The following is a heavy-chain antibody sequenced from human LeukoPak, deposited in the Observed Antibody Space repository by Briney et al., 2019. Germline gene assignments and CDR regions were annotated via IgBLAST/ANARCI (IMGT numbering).Heavy chain of an antibody. CDR2: TRNKANSYTT. CDR1: GFTFTDHY. D-gene: IGHD2-21*01. CDR3: TRVAGIAAVEY. Sequence: GGSLRLSCAASGFTFTDHYMDWVRQAPGKGQEWIGRTRNKANSYTTEYAASVKGRFAISRDNSKNSLYLQMNNLKTEDTAVYFCTRVAGIAAVEYWGQGTLVTVSS. J-gene: IGHJ4*02. V-gene: IGHV3-72*01.